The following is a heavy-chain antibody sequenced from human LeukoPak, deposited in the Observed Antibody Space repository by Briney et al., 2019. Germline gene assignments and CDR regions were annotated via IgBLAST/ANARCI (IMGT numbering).Heavy chain of an antibody. V-gene: IGHV4-59*11. CDR1: GDSFSSHY. D-gene: IGHD4-17*01. CDR2: ISHIGRT. J-gene: IGHJ3*02. Sequence: SETLSLTCAVSGDSFSSHYWTWVRQSPGTGLEWIGYISHIGRTNYNPSLKSRVTISIDTSKNQFSLKLRSVTAADTAVYYCARDLVTVTKGFDIWGQGTMVSVSS. CDR3: ARDLVTVTKGFDI.